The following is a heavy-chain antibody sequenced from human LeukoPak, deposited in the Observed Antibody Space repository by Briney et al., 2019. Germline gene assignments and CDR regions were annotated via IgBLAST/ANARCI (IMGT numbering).Heavy chain of an antibody. V-gene: IGHV3-30*02. Sequence: GGSLRLSCAASGFTFSSYGMHWVRQAPGKGLEWVAFIRYDASYKYYADSVKGRFSISRDNSQNTVYLQMNSLRAEDTAVYYCARDSMIGEAFDIWGQGTMVTVSS. CDR1: GFTFSSYG. D-gene: IGHD3-22*01. CDR2: IRYDASYK. J-gene: IGHJ3*02. CDR3: ARDSMIGEAFDI.